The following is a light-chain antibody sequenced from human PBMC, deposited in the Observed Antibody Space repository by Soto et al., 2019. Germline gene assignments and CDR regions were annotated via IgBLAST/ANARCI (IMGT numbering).Light chain of an antibody. CDR3: QHYYDVPQN. V-gene: IGKV4-1*01. Sequence: DIVMTQSPDSMAVSLGERATINCKSSQSILYSPNNKNYLAWYQQKPGQPPKLLIYWASTREPRVPDRFSGSGSGTDFHLTLSSLQDEDVEVYYSQHYYDVPQNFGQGNKVEIK. CDR1: QSILYSPNNKNY. CDR2: WAS. J-gene: IGKJ1*01.